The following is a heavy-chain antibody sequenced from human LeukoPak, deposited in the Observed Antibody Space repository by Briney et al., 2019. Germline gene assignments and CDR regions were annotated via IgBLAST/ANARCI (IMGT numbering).Heavy chain of an antibody. V-gene: IGHV3-48*01. D-gene: IGHD1-26*01. CDR3: ARSRPPTKYFDY. CDR1: GFNYSSYT. J-gene: IGHJ4*02. Sequence: GGSLRLSCAASGFNYSSYTMNWVRQAPGMGLEWLSYISASRDITYYADSVKGRFTISRDNAKNSLYLQMNSLRAEDTAVYYCARSRPPTKYFDYWGQGTLVTVSS. CDR2: ISASRDIT.